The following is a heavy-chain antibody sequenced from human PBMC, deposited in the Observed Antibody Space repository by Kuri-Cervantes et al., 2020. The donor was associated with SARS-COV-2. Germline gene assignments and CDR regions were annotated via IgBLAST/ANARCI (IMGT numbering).Heavy chain of an antibody. CDR2: IYYSGST. D-gene: IGHD2-2*01. J-gene: IGHJ4*02. Sequence: SETLSLTCTVSGGSISSSSYYWGWIRQPPGKGLEWIGSIYYSGSTYYNPSVKSRVTISVDTSKNQFSLKLSSVTAADTAVYYCASRYCSSTSCYRTTGKYYFDYWGQGTLVTVSS. V-gene: IGHV4-39*01. CDR1: GGSISSSSYY. CDR3: ASRYCSSTSCYRTTGKYYFDY.